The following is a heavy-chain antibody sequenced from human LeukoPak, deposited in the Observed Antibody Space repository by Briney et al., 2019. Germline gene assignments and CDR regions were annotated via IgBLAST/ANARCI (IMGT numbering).Heavy chain of an antibody. D-gene: IGHD3-16*02. Sequence: ASVKVSCKASGYTFTSYDINWVRQATGQGLEWMGWMNPNSGNTGYAQKFQGRVTMTRNTSISTAYMELSSLRSEDTAVYYCARGQTSNYYDYVWGSYRYPSDAFDIWGQGTMVTVSS. V-gene: IGHV1-8*01. CDR2: MNPNSGNT. J-gene: IGHJ3*02. CDR1: GYTFTSYD. CDR3: ARGQTSNYYDYVWGSYRYPSDAFDI.